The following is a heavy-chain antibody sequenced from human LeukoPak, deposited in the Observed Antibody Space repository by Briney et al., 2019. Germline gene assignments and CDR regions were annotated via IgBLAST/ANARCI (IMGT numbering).Heavy chain of an antibody. CDR3: AREGGSSWYHGWRAYYMDV. D-gene: IGHD6-13*01. CDR2: ISSSSSYI. V-gene: IGHV3-21*01. J-gene: IGHJ6*03. Sequence: PGGSLRLSRAASGFTFSNYSMNWVRQAPGKGLEWVSSISSSSSYIYYADSVKGRFTISRDNAKNSLYLQMNSLRAEDTAVYYCAREGGSSWYHGWRAYYMDVWGKGTTVTVSS. CDR1: GFTFSNYS.